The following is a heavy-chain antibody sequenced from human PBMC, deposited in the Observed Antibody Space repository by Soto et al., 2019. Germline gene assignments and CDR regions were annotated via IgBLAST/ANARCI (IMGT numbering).Heavy chain of an antibody. CDR1: EFKFRNYA. CDR2: IWFDGSKE. D-gene: IGHD3-3*01. Sequence: GGSLSHSCAASEFKFRNYAIHWVRQAPGKGLEWLAVIWFDGSKEYYVDSVKGRFTISRDNAKNSLYLQMNSLRAEDTAVYYCARDQTYYDFWSGLYNWFDPWGQGTLVTVSS. J-gene: IGHJ5*02. CDR3: ARDQTYYDFWSGLYNWFDP. V-gene: IGHV3-33*01.